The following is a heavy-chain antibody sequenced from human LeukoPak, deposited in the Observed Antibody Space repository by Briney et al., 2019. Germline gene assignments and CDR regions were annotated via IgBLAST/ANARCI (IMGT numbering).Heavy chain of an antibody. CDR2: ISGSGGST. D-gene: IGHD4-23*01. CDR1: GFTFSSYA. Sequence: PGGSLRLSCAASGFTFSSYAMSWVRQAPGKGLEWVSAISGSGGSTYYADSVKGRFTISRDNSKNTLYLQMNSLRAEDTAVFYCAKDYGGNLHFDYWGQGTLVTVSS. J-gene: IGHJ4*02. CDR3: AKDYGGNLHFDY. V-gene: IGHV3-23*01.